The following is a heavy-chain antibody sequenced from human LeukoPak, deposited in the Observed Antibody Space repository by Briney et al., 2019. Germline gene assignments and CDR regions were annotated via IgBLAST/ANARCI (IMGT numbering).Heavy chain of an antibody. J-gene: IGHJ4*02. CDR3: AREIYGDYFDY. V-gene: IGHV3-30-3*01. CDR1: GFTFSNYD. Sequence: GGSLRLSCAASGFTFSNYDMNWVRQAPGKGLEWVAVISYDGSNKYYADSVKGRFTISRDNSKNTLYLQMNSLRAEDTAVYYCAREIYGDYFDYWGQGTLVTVSS. CDR2: ISYDGSNK. D-gene: IGHD4-17*01.